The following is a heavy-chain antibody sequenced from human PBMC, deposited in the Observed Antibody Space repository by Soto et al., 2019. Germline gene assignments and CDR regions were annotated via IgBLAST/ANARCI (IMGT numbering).Heavy chain of an antibody. CDR1: GSSFSSLA. V-gene: IGHV3-23*01. CDR2: ISGRGVDT. CDR3: AKDQTDVTLFDY. Sequence: GSLRLSCAASGSSFSSLAMSWVRQAPGKGLEWVSSISGRGVDTLYADSVKGRFTISRDNSRNTLYLQVNSLRAEDTAVYYCAKDQTDVTLFDYWGQGTLVTVSS. D-gene: IGHD2-21*02. J-gene: IGHJ4*02.